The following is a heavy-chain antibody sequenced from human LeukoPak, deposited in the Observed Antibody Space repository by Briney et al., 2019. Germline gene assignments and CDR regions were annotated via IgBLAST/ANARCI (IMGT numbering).Heavy chain of an antibody. Sequence: NPSETLSLTCTVSGGSIRSSSYYWGWIRQPPGKGLEWIGSIYYSGSTYYNPSLKSRVTISVDTSKNQFSLKLSSVTAADTAVYYCARISYSSGWSLVYWGQGTLVTVSS. J-gene: IGHJ4*02. V-gene: IGHV4-39*01. D-gene: IGHD6-19*01. CDR2: IYYSGST. CDR1: GGSIRSSSYY. CDR3: ARISYSSGWSLVY.